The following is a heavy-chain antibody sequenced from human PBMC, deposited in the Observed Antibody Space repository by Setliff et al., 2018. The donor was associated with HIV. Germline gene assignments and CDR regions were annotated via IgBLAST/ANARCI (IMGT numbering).Heavy chain of an antibody. J-gene: IGHJ4*02. CDR2: IKSKSDGGAV. D-gene: IGHD3-22*01. Sequence: SCKASGGTFSSYSISWVRQAPGKGLEWVGRIKSKSDGGAVHYAAPVKGRFTISRDDSQDTLYLEMNSLTNEDTAMYYCTTYSSVYYHSDCWGQGTLVTVSS. CDR1: GGTFSSYS. CDR3: TTYSSVYYHSDC. V-gene: IGHV3-15*06.